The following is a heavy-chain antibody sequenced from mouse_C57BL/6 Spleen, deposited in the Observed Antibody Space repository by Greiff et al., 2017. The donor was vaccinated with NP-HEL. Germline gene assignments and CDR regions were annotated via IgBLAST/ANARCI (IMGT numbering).Heavy chain of an antibody. CDR3: ARTARMKY. V-gene: IGHV3-2*02. D-gene: IGHD3-3*01. CDR2: ISYSGST. CDR1: GYSITSGYG. Sequence: EVKLQESGPGLVKPSQSLSLTCTVTGYSITSGYGWNWIRQFPGNKLEWIGYISYSGSTNYNPSLKSRISITRDTSKNPFFLQVNSVTTEDTATYYCARTARMKYWGQGTTLTVSS. J-gene: IGHJ2*01.